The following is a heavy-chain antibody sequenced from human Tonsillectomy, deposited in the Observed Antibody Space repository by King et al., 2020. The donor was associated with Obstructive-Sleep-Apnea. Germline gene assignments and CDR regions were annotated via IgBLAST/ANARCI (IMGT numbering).Heavy chain of an antibody. V-gene: IGHV4-59*08. CDR2: IYYSGST. Sequence: QLQESGPGLVKPSETLSLTCTVSGGSITSYYWSWIRQPPGKGLEWIGNIYYSGSTNYNPSPKSRVTISVDTSKNQFSLKLSSVTAADTAVYYCARHEYSYGFYFDYWGQGTLVTVSS. J-gene: IGHJ4*02. D-gene: IGHD5-18*01. CDR3: ARHEYSYGFYFDY. CDR1: GGSITSYY.